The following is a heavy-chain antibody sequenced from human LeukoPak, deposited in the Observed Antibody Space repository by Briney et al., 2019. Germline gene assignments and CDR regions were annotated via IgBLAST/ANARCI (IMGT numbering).Heavy chain of an antibody. Sequence: GGSLRLSCTASGLTFSTYGLNWVRQAPGKGLEWVSLITPSSSDRYYADSVQGRFTISRDNAKNSLYLQMNSLRAEDTAVYYCARTYYYDRSAVFGYWGQGTLVTVSS. V-gene: IGHV3-21*01. J-gene: IGHJ4*02. CDR3: ARTYYYDRSAVFGY. D-gene: IGHD3-22*01. CDR1: GLTFSTYG. CDR2: ITPSSSDR.